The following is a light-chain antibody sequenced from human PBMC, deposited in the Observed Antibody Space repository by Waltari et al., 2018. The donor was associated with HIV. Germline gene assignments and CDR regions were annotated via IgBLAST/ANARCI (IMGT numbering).Light chain of an antibody. V-gene: IGKV1-39*01. CDR3: QQSYTTPRT. J-gene: IGKJ1*01. CDR1: QSITSS. CDR2: AAS. Sequence: DIQMTQSPSSLSPSVGDRVTITCRARQSITSSLNWYQQKPGKAPNLLIYAASTLQTGVPSRFSGIGSGTDFTLTISSLQPEDFATYYCQQSYTTPRTFGQGTKVEIK.